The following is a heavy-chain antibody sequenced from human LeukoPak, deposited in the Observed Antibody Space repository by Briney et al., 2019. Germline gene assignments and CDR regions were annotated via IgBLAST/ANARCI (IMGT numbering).Heavy chain of an antibody. CDR2: IYHRGST. Sequence: SETLSLSCAVSGYSISSGYYWGWIRQPPGKGLEWIGSIYHRGSTYYNPSLKSRVTISVDTSKNQFSLKLSSVTAADTAVYYCARETPSEYCSGGSCYLFDYWGQGTLVTVSS. J-gene: IGHJ4*02. D-gene: IGHD2-15*01. V-gene: IGHV4-38-2*02. CDR3: ARETPSEYCSGGSCYLFDY. CDR1: GYSISSGYY.